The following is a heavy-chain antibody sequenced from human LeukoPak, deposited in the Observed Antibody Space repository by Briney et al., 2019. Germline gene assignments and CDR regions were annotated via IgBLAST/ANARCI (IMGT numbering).Heavy chain of an antibody. Sequence: GGSLRLSCAASGFTFSSYSMNWVRQAPGKGLEWVSSISSSSSYIYYADSVKGRFTISRDNAKNSLYLQMNSLRAEDTAVYYCARDRFTGLDNDAFDIWGQGTMVTVSS. V-gene: IGHV3-21*01. CDR2: ISSSSSYI. CDR3: ARDRFTGLDNDAFDI. J-gene: IGHJ3*02. CDR1: GFTFSSYS. D-gene: IGHD3-3*01.